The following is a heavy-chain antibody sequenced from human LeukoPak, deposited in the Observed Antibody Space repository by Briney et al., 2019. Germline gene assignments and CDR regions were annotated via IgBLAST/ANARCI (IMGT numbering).Heavy chain of an antibody. D-gene: IGHD6-13*01. CDR3: AKHEAAGFFYGMDV. CDR2: MYYSGST. CDR1: GGSISSSSYY. V-gene: IGHV4-39*01. J-gene: IGHJ6*02. Sequence: SETLSLTCTVSGGSISSSSYYWGWIRQPPGKGLEWIGSMYYSGSTYYNSSLKSRVTISVDTSKNQFSLKLSSVTAADRAVYYCAKHEAAGFFYGMDVWGQGTTVTVPS.